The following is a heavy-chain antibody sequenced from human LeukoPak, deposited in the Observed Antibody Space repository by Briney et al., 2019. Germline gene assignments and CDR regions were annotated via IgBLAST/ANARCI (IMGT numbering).Heavy chain of an antibody. J-gene: IGHJ6*03. CDR1: GGSFSGYY. Sequence: SETLSLTCAVYGGSFSGYYWTWIRQTPEKGLEWIGEMNPSGSTNYNPSLKSRVTISVDTSKNQFSLELSSVTAADTAVYYFASRRQDVTMIVVVMTAVSHYLDVWGKGPTVTVS. V-gene: IGHV4-34*01. CDR3: ASRRQDVTMIVVVMTAVSHYLDV. CDR2: MNPSGST. D-gene: IGHD3-22*01.